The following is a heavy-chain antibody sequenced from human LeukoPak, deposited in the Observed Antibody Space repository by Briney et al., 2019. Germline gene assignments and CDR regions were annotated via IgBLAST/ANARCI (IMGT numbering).Heavy chain of an antibody. J-gene: IGHJ4*02. Sequence: GGSLRLSCAASGFTFSSYEMNWVRQAPGKGLEWVSYISSSGSTIYYADSVKGRFTISRANAKNSLYLQMNSLRAEDTAVYYCAASSPNPADIVATIDDYWGQGTLVTVSS. CDR1: GFTFSSYE. V-gene: IGHV3-48*03. D-gene: IGHD5-12*01. CDR3: AASSPNPADIVATIDDY. CDR2: ISSSGSTI.